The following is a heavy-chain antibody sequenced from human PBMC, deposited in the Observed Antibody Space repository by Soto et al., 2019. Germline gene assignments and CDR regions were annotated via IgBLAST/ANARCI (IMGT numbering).Heavy chain of an antibody. CDR2: IWYDGSNK. J-gene: IGHJ4*02. CDR1: GFTFTSYG. D-gene: IGHD5-12*01. CDR3: ARGVGYSGYDFSVDY. Sequence: QVQLVESGGGVVQPGRSLRLSCATSGFTFTSYGIHWVRQAPGKGLEWVAVIWYDGSNKYYADSVKGRFTISRDNSKNRLYLQMNSLRAEDTAVYFCARGVGYSGYDFSVDYWGQGTLVTVSS. V-gene: IGHV3-33*01.